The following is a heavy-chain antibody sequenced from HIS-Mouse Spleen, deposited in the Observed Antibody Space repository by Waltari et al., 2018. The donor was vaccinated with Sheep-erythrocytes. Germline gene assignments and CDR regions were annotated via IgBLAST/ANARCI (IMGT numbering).Heavy chain of an antibody. CDR3: ARDTGTDAFDI. CDR1: GFTFSSYS. CDR2: ISSSRSYI. D-gene: IGHD1-1*01. Sequence: EVQLVESGGGLVKPGGSLRLSCAASGFTFSSYSLNWVRQAPGKGMEWVSSISSSRSYIYDADSGKGRFTISRDNAKNSLYLQMNSLRAEDTAVYYCARDTGTDAFDIWGQGTMVTVSS. J-gene: IGHJ3*02. V-gene: IGHV3-21*01.